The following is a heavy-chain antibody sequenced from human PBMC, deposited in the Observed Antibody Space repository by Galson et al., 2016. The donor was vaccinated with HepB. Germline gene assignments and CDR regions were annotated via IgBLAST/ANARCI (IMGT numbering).Heavy chain of an antibody. CDR1: GFTFSDCG. Sequence: SLRLSCATSGFTFSDCGMHWVRQAPGRGLEWLAVVTYEYEGGNKYYADSVRGRFTISTDKSNNTLYLEMNSLRAEDTAVYYCAREQDYGDYRTADYWDQGTLVTVSS. CDR3: AREQDYGDYRTADY. D-gene: IGHD4-17*01. V-gene: IGHV3-33*05. J-gene: IGHJ4*02. CDR2: VTYEYEGGNK.